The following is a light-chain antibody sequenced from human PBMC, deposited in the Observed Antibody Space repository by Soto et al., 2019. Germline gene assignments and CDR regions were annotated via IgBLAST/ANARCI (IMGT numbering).Light chain of an antibody. Sequence: EIVMTQSPATLSVSPGETATLSCRASQSVSSNVAWYQQKPGQSPRLLIYAASTRATGISTRFRGSGSGTEFTLTINSLQSEDFAVYYCQQYTDWPALTFGGGTKVE. CDR3: QQYTDWPALT. CDR2: AAS. CDR1: QSVSSN. V-gene: IGKV3-15*01. J-gene: IGKJ4*01.